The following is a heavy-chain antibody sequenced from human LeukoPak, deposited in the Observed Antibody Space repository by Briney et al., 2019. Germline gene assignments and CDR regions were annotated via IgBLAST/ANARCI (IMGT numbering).Heavy chain of an antibody. V-gene: IGHV4-59*08. Sequence: MPSETLSLTCAVYGGSFSSYYWSWIRQPPGKGLEWIGYIYYSGSTNYNPSLKSRVTISVDTSKNQFSLKLSSVTAADTAVYYCASESSGYYYWGQGTLVTVSS. J-gene: IGHJ4*02. CDR1: GGSFSSYY. D-gene: IGHD3-22*01. CDR2: IYYSGST. CDR3: ASESSGYYY.